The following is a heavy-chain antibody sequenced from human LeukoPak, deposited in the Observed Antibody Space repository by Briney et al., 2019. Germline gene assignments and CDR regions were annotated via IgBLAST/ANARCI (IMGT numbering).Heavy chain of an antibody. J-gene: IGHJ2*01. Sequence: PSETLSLTCAVSGGSTSSSNWWSWVRQPPGKGLEWIGEIYHSGSTNYNPSLKSRVTISVDKSKNQFSLKLSSVTAADTAVYYCATGIAAAGTYWYFDLWGRGTLVTVSS. CDR1: GGSTSSSNW. V-gene: IGHV4-4*02. CDR2: IYHSGST. D-gene: IGHD6-13*01. CDR3: ATGIAAAGTYWYFDL.